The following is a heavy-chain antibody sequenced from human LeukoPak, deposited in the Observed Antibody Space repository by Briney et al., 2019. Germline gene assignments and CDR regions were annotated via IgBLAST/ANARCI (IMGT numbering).Heavy chain of an antibody. CDR1: GFTFSDYY. D-gene: IGHD5-18*01. J-gene: IGHJ4*02. Sequence: GGSLRLSCSASGFTFSDYYMSWIRQAPGEGLEWVSYISSSSSTIYYADSVKGRFTISRDNAKNSLYLQMNSLRAEDTAVYYCARDVRIQLWTGIDYWGQGTLVTVSS. CDR3: ARDVRIQLWTGIDY. V-gene: IGHV3-11*01. CDR2: ISSSSSTI.